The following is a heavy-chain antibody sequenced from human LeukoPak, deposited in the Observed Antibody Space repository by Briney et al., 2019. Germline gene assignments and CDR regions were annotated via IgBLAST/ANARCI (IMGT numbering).Heavy chain of an antibody. Sequence: ETGSLTCTVSGGSISSYYWSWFRQPPGKALEWLAHIFSNDEKSYSTSLKSRLTISKDTSKSQVVLTMTNMDPVDTATFYCARAIFYYAGSGYIDYWGQGTLVTVSS. D-gene: IGHD3-22*01. V-gene: IGHV2-26*01. CDR1: GGSISSYYW. CDR2: IFSNDEK. CDR3: ARAIFYYAGSGYIDY. J-gene: IGHJ4*02.